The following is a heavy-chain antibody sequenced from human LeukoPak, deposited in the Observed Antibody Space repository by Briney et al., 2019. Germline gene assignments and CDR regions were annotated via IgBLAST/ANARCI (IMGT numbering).Heavy chain of an antibody. CDR1: EFTFRSYS. CDR2: ISGSSSDI. D-gene: IGHD2-15*01. CDR3: AREVLVVAATTFWYFDL. V-gene: IGHV3-21*01. J-gene: IGHJ2*01. Sequence: GGSLRLSCAGSEFTFRSYSMHWVRQAPGKGLEWVSSISGSSSDIYYADSVKGRFTISRDNAKNSLYLHMNSLRVDDTAVFYCAREVLVVAATTFWYFDLWGRGTLVTVSS.